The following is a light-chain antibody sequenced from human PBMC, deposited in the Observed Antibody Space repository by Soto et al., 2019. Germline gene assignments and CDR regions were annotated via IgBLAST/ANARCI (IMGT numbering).Light chain of an antibody. CDR1: QSVSSSF. CDR2: GAS. CDR3: HQYGASPLA. V-gene: IGKV3-20*01. Sequence: EIVLTQSPGTLSLSPGERATLSCRASQSVSSSFLAWYQQKPGQAPRLLIYGASSRATGIPDRFSGSGSGTDFTLPISRLEPEDFAVYYCHQYGASPLAVGQGTKLEIK. J-gene: IGKJ2*01.